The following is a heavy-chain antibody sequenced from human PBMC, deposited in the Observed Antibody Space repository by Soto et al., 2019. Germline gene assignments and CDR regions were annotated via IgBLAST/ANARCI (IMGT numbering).Heavy chain of an antibody. CDR1: GFTFSSYA. Sequence: EVQLLESGGGLVQPGGSLRLSCAASGFTFSSYAMSWVRQAPGKGLEWVSAISGSGGSTYYADSVKGRFTISRDNSKNTLYLEMNGLRAEDTAVYYCANLGAARPAALLFDYWGQGTLVTVSS. CDR3: ANLGAARPAALLFDY. D-gene: IGHD6-6*01. CDR2: ISGSGGST. V-gene: IGHV3-23*01. J-gene: IGHJ4*02.